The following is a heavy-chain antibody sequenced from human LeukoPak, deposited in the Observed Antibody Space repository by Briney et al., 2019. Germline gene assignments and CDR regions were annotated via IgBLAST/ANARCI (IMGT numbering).Heavy chain of an antibody. CDR2: ISAYNGNT. V-gene: IGHV1-18*01. D-gene: IGHD6-13*01. Sequence: ASVKVSCKASGYTFTSYGISWVGQAPGQGLEWMGGISAYNGNTNYAQKLQGRVTMTTDTSTSTAYMELRSLRSDDTAVYYCARVVPIAAAGRYNWFDPWGQGTLVTVSS. CDR3: ARVVPIAAAGRYNWFDP. CDR1: GYTFTSYG. J-gene: IGHJ5*02.